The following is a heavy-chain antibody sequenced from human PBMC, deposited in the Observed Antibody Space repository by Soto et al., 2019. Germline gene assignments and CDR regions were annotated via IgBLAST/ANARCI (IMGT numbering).Heavy chain of an antibody. V-gene: IGHV3-23*01. CDR1: GFTFNNYA. CDR3: AKGGGTNYYYRMAV. J-gene: IGHJ6*04. D-gene: IGHD2-8*01. CDR2: ITGSGDSA. Sequence: EVQLLESGGGLVQPGGSLRLSCAASGFTFNNYAISWVRQAPGKGLEWVSSITGSGDSAYYADSVKGRFIISRDNSKNKLYMQMHSRGSEDTAIYYCAKGGGTNYYYRMAVWGGGTPVTVTS.